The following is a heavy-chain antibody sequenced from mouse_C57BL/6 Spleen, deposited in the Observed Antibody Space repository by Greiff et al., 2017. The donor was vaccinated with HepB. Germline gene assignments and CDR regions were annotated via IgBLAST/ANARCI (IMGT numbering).Heavy chain of an antibody. J-gene: IGHJ2*01. Sequence: EVMLVESGGDLVKPGGSLKLSCAASGFTFSSYGMSWVRQTPDKRLEWVATISSGGSYTYYPDSVKGRFTISRDNAKNTLYLQMSSLKSEDTAMYYCARYGYDRGNYFDYWGQGTTLTVSS. CDR1: GFTFSSYG. D-gene: IGHD2-2*01. CDR3: ARYGYDRGNYFDY. V-gene: IGHV5-6*02. CDR2: ISSGGSYT.